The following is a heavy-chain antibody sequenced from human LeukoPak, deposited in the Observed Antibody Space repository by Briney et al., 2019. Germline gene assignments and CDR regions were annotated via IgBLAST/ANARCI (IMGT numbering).Heavy chain of an antibody. D-gene: IGHD3-10*01. V-gene: IGHV4-30-4*01. CDR2: IYYSGNT. Sequence: SETLSLTCTVSGGSISSGDSYWIWIRQPPGKGLEWIGYIYYSGNTYYNPSLKSRVTISVDTSKNQFSLKLSSVTAADTAVYHCARRNGNYGSFDYWGQGTLVTVSS. CDR1: GGSISSGDSY. J-gene: IGHJ4*02. CDR3: ARRNGNYGSFDY.